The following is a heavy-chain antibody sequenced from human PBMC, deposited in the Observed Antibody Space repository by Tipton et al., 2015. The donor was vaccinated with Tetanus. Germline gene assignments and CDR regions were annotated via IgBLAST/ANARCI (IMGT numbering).Heavy chain of an antibody. CDR1: GGSITSYY. Sequence: LRLSCNVSGGSITSYYWSWIRQPPGRGLEWIGYVHYSGSTNYSPSLRSRVTLSVDTSKNQFSLKLSSVTAADTAVYYCARIGWLQQNKPAFDIWGQGTVVTVSS. CDR3: ARIGWLQQNKPAFDI. V-gene: IGHV4-59*01. CDR2: VHYSGST. D-gene: IGHD6-19*01. J-gene: IGHJ3*02.